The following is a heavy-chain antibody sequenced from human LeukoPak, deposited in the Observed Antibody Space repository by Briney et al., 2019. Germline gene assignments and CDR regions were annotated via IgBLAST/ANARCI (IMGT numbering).Heavy chain of an antibody. CDR1: GFTFSSYE. D-gene: IGHD4-17*01. CDR3: ARGGSTVTTDFDY. V-gene: IGHV3-48*03. J-gene: IGHJ4*02. Sequence: GGSLRLSCAASGFTFSSYEMNWVRQAPGKGLAWVSYISSSGSTIFYADSVKGRFTIPRDNAKNSLYLQMNSLRAEDTAVDYCARGGSTVTTDFDYWGQGALVTVSS. CDR2: ISSSGSTI.